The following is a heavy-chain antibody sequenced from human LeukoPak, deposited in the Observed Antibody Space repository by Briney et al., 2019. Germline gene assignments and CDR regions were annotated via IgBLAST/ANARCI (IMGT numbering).Heavy chain of an antibody. Sequence: GGSLRLSCAASGLTFSSHWMHWVRQAPGKGLVRVARTNLDGSDTIYADSVRGRFFISRDNAKNTLYLQMNSLRAEDTAVYYCTRCLPMVRSRIMDVWGQGTTVTVSS. CDR3: TRCLPMVRSRIMDV. CDR2: TNLDGSDT. CDR1: GLTFSSHW. V-gene: IGHV3-74*01. J-gene: IGHJ6*02. D-gene: IGHD3-10*01.